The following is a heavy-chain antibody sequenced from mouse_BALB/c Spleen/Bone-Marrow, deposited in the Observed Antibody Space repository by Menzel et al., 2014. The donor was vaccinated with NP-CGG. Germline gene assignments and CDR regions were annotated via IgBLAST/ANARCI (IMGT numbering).Heavy chain of an antibody. J-gene: IGHJ1*01. CDR1: GFTFTDYY. D-gene: IGHD2-4*01. Sequence: EVMLVESGGGLVQPGGSLRLSCATSGFTFTDYYMSWVRQPPGKALEWLGFIRNKANRYTTEYSASVKGRFTISRDNSQSILYLQMNTLRAEDSATYYCARDINYDIYWYFDVWGAGTTVTVSS. CDR2: IRNKANRYTT. CDR3: ARDINYDIYWYFDV. V-gene: IGHV7-3*02.